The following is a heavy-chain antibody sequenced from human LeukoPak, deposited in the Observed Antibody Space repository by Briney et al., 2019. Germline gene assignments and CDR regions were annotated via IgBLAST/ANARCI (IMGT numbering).Heavy chain of an antibody. CDR1: GFRVSNFE. CDR2: ISTGTDK. D-gene: IGHD3-10*01. J-gene: IGHJ6*03. CDR3: AKVKRMVRGDYYYYMDV. V-gene: IGHV3-53*01. Sequence: PGGSLRLSCVTSGFRVSNFEMNWVRQPPGKGLEWVSHISTGTDKAYADSVKGRFTISRDNSKNTLYLQMNSLRAEDTDVYYCAKVKRMVRGDYYYYMDVWGKGTTVTISS.